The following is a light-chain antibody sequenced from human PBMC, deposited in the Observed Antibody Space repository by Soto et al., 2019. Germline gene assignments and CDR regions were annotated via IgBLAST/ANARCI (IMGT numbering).Light chain of an antibody. CDR2: WAS. Sequence: DIVMTQSPDSLAVSLGERATINCRSSQSILYSANNKNYLAWYQQKAEQPPKLLIYWASTRESGVPDRFSGSGSGTDFTLTISNLQAEDVAVYYCQQYYSTPPYTFGQGTKLEIE. CDR3: QQYYSTPPYT. CDR1: QSILYSANNKNY. V-gene: IGKV4-1*01. J-gene: IGKJ2*01.